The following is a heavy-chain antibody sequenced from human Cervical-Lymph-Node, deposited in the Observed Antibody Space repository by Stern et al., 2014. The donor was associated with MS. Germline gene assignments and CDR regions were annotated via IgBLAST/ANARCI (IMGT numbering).Heavy chain of an antibody. CDR1: GGSISSGGSS. V-gene: IGHV4-30-2*01. CDR2: IYHSGSP. D-gene: IGHD2-21*01. Sequence: VHLVESGSGQAKPSQTLSLTCAVSGGSISSGGSSWNWIRQPPGKGLEWIGFIYHSGSPYSNPFLKGRVFISVDTSKNQFALTLRSGTAADTAVYYCARGGVIYTQDRNGFDVWGQGTMVTVSS. CDR3: ARGGVIYTQDRNGFDV. J-gene: IGHJ3*01.